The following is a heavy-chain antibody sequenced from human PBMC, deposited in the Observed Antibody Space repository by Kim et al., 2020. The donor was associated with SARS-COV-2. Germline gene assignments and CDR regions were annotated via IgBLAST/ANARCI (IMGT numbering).Heavy chain of an antibody. CDR2: ST. V-gene: IGHV4-59*01. Sequence: STNYNPSLKSRVTISVDTSKNQFSLKLSSVTAADTAVYYCARFYGSGSYYYFDYWGQGTLVTVSS. D-gene: IGHD3-10*01. CDR3: ARFYGSGSYYYFDY. J-gene: IGHJ4*02.